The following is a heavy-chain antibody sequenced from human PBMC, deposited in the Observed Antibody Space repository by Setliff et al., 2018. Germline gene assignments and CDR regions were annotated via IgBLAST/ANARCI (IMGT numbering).Heavy chain of an antibody. Sequence: GGSLRLSCAASGFTFSSYAMHWVRQAPGKGLEWVAVISYDGSNKYYADSVKGRFTVSRDNSKNTLYLQMGSLRAEDMAVYYCATWTGYSIDYWGQGTLVTVSS. CDR1: GFTFSSYA. J-gene: IGHJ4*02. CDR2: ISYDGSNK. CDR3: ATWTGYSIDY. D-gene: IGHD3-3*01. V-gene: IGHV3-30*15.